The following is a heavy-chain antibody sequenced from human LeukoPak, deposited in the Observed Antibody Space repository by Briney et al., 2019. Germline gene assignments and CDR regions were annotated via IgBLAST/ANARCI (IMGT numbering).Heavy chain of an antibody. CDR1: GFTFSDPY. CDR3: ARTARHLDY. Sequence: AGSLRLTCAASGFTFSDPYMSWIRQAPGKGLECLSYISGSGTDINYADSVRGRFTISKDNAKNLLYLQMNDLRVEDTAVYYCARTARHLDYWGQGTLVTVSS. D-gene: IGHD5-18*01. J-gene: IGHJ4*02. CDR2: ISGSGTDI. V-gene: IGHV3-11*04.